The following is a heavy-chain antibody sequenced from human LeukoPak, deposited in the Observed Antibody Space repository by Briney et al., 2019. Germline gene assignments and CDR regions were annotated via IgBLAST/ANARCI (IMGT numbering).Heavy chain of an antibody. Sequence: GASVKVSCKASGGTFSSYAISWVRQAPGQGLEWMGGIIPIFGTANYAQKFQGRVTITADESTSTAYMELSSLRSEDTAVYYCASHGIPCYYYGMDVWGQGTTVTVSS. CDR1: GGTFSSYA. CDR3: ASHGIPCYYYGMDV. D-gene: IGHD1-14*01. J-gene: IGHJ6*02. CDR2: IIPIFGTA. V-gene: IGHV1-69*13.